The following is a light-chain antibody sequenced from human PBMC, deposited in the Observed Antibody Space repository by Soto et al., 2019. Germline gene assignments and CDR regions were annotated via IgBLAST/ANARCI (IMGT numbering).Light chain of an antibody. V-gene: IGLV1-47*01. J-gene: IGLJ3*02. CDR3: AAWDDSLGGREV. CDR1: SSNIGSNY. Sequence: QSVLTQPPSASGTPGQRVTISCSGSSSNIGSNYVYWYQQLPGTAPKLLIYRNNERPSGVPDRFSGSKSGTSASLAISGLRSEDEADYYCAAWDDSLGGREVFGGGTKVTVL. CDR2: RNN.